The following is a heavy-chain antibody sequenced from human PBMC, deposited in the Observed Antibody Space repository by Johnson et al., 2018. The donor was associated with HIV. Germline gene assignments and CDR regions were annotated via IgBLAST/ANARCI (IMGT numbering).Heavy chain of an antibody. V-gene: IGHV3-53*01. J-gene: IGHJ3*02. CDR3: ARDPSPIVGATYAFDI. D-gene: IGHD1-26*01. CDR1: GFSVIRYY. CDR2: LYSDVRA. Sequence: MQLVESGGGVVQPGRSLRLSCAASGFSVIRYYMFWVRQAPGMGLEWVSLLYSDVRAEYADSVKGRFTISRDNSKNTLYLQMNSLRAEDTAVYYCARDPSPIVGATYAFDIWGQGTMVTVSS.